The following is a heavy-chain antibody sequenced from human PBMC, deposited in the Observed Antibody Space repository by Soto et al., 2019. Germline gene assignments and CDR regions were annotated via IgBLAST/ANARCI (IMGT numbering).Heavy chain of an antibody. CDR2: IHHSGGT. Sequence: QVQLQESGPGVVKPSETLSLTCAVSGDSINAENWWTWLRQTPGKGLEWLAEIHHSGGTKYNPSLSGRVSISLDRPSNQFSLRLRSVTAADTAQYYCARDHCTGGNCYSNMGDWYFDLWGRGALVTVSS. CDR1: GDSINAENW. V-gene: IGHV4-4*02. D-gene: IGHD2-15*01. J-gene: IGHJ2*01. CDR3: ARDHCTGGNCYSNMGDWYFDL.